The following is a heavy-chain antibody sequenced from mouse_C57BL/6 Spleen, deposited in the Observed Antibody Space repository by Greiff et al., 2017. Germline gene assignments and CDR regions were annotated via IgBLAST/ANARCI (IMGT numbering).Heavy chain of an antibody. J-gene: IGHJ4*01. Sequence: EVQLQQSGPELVKPGASVKISCKASGYTFTDYYMNWVKQSHGKSLEWIGDINPNNGGTSYNQKFKGKATLTVDKSSSTAYMELRSLTSEDSAVYYCARWRYYYGSREDYYAMDYWGQGTSVTVSS. V-gene: IGHV1-26*01. CDR1: GYTFTDYY. CDR2: INPNNGGT. CDR3: ARWRYYYGSREDYYAMDY. D-gene: IGHD1-1*01.